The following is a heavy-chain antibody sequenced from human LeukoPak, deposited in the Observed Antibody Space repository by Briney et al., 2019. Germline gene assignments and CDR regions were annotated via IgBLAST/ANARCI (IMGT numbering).Heavy chain of an antibody. J-gene: IGHJ6*03. CDR2: INPSGGST. V-gene: IGHV1-46*01. Sequence: ASVKVSCKAFGYPFTAYYMYWVRQAPGQGPEWMGIINPSGGSTSYAQKFQGRVTMTRDMSTNTVYMELSSLRSDDTAVYYCARTERYDFWSGYYTSPYYYYYMDVWGKGTTVTVSS. CDR1: GYPFTAYY. D-gene: IGHD3-3*01. CDR3: ARTERYDFWSGYYTSPYYYYYMDV.